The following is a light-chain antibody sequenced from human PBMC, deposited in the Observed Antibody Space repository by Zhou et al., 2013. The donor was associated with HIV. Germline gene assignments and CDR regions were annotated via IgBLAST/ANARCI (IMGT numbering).Light chain of an antibody. Sequence: DIQMTQSPSSLSASVGDRVTITCRASQDIRSDLGWFQHQPGKAPKRLIYDASRLHSGVSSRFSGSGSGTEFTLTISSLQPEDFATYYCQQSYSTSRGTWTFGQGTKVEIK. V-gene: IGKV1-17*01. CDR3: QQSYSTSRGTWT. CDR1: QDIRSD. J-gene: IGKJ1*01. CDR2: DAS.